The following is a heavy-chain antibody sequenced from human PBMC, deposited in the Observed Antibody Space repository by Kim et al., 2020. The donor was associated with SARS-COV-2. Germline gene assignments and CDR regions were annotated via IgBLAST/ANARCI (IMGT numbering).Heavy chain of an antibody. Sequence: GGSLRLSCAASGFTFSSYWLHWVRQAPGKGLVWVSRVNGDGSSTIYADFVKGRFTISRDNAKNTLYLQMNSLRAEYTALYYCARGNYPGMDVWGQGTTVT. CDR3: ARGNYPGMDV. J-gene: IGHJ6*02. V-gene: IGHV3-74*01. CDR1: GFTFSSYW. CDR2: VNGDGSST.